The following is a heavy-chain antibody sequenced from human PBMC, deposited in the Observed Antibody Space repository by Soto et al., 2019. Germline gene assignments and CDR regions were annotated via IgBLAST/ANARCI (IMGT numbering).Heavy chain of an antibody. D-gene: IGHD3-22*01. CDR2: ISYDGSNK. CDR1: GFTFSSYG. Sequence: GGSLRLSCAASGFTFSSYGVHWVRQAPGKGLEWVAVISYDGSNKHYADSVKGRFTISRDNSKNTLELQMNSLRAEDTAVYYFAKDTYYYDRSGYYTYDYWGQGTQVTVSS. J-gene: IGHJ4*02. CDR3: AKDTYYYDRSGYYTYDY. V-gene: IGHV3-30*18.